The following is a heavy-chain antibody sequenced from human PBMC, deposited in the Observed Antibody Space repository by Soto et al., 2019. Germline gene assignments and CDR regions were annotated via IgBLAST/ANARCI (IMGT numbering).Heavy chain of an antibody. J-gene: IGHJ6*03. CDR2: IYYSGST. CDR3: ARDRGTNNYYYYYMDV. V-gene: IGHV4-31*03. CDR1: GGSISSGGYY. Sequence: SETLSLTCTVSGGSISSGGYYWSWIRQHPGKGLEWIGYIYYSGSTYYNPSLKSRVTISVDTSKNQFSLKLSSVTAADTAVYYCARDRGTNNYYYYYMDVWGKGTTVTVSS.